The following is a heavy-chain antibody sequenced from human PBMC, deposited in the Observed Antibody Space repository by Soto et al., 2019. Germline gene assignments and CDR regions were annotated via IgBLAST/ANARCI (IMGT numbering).Heavy chain of an antibody. V-gene: IGHV3-7*01. CDR1: GFSFSSYW. D-gene: IGHD1-26*01. CDR3: ARDRGANTPDY. J-gene: IGHJ4*02. CDR2: MDQDGSQI. Sequence: DVQVVESGGGLVQPGGSLRLSCVVSGFSFSSYWMTWVRQAPGQGLEWLAYMDQDGSQIYYVDSVRGRFTISRYNAKNTLYLQMNSLRVDDTAVYYCARDRGANTPDYWGQGTLVTVSS.